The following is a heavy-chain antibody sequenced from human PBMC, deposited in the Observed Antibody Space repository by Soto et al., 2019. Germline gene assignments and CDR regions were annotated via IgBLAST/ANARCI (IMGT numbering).Heavy chain of an antibody. Sequence: QVQLVQSGNEVKQPGSSVKISCKASGGTLTTHGIIWVRQAPGQGLEWMGGIVPVFNSPKYAQKFQGRLTSAAHSSTNSVYLELRSLTSEYTATYYCARDPPRAVFVLDWFGPWGQGTLVTVSS. CDR2: IVPVFNSP. CDR3: ARDPPRAVFVLDWFGP. V-gene: IGHV1-69*06. J-gene: IGHJ5*02. CDR1: GGTLTTHG. D-gene: IGHD3-3*01.